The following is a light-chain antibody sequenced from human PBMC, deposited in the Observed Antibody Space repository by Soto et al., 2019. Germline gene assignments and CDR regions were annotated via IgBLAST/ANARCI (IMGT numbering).Light chain of an antibody. CDR2: VAS. CDR1: QSVSTNS. V-gene: IGKV3-20*01. Sequence: ENVLTQSPGTLSLSPGERVTLSCRASQSVSTNSLAWYQQKPGQAPRLLIYVASSRATGIPDRFSGSGSGTDFTLTISRLEPEDFAVYYCQQYDTSPCTFGQGTKVEIK. J-gene: IGKJ2*02. CDR3: QQYDTSPCT.